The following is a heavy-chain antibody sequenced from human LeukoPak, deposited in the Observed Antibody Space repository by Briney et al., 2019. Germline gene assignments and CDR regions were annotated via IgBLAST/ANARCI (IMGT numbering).Heavy chain of an antibody. V-gene: IGHV4-59*01. CDR1: GGSISSYY. CDR3: ARRAIDFGFGESPSD. J-gene: IGHJ4*02. D-gene: IGHD3-10*01. CDR2: IYYSGST. Sequence: PSETLSLTCTVSGGSISSYYWSWIRQPPGKGLEWIGYIYYSGSTNYNPSLKSRVTISVDTSKNQFSLKLSSVTAADTAVYYCARRAIDFGFGESPSDWGQGTLVTVSS.